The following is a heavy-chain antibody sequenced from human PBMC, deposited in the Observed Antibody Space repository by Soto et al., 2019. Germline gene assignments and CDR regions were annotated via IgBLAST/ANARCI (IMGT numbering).Heavy chain of an antibody. CDR3: AKDDPAGEGRDEAFDI. Sequence: GGSLRLSCAASGFTFSSYAMSWVRQAPGKGLEWVSAISGSGGSTYYADSVKGRFTISRDNSKNTLYLQMNSLRAEDTAVYYCAKDDPAGEGRDEAFDIWGQGTMVTVSS. J-gene: IGHJ3*02. V-gene: IGHV3-23*01. D-gene: IGHD7-27*01. CDR2: ISGSGGST. CDR1: GFTFSSYA.